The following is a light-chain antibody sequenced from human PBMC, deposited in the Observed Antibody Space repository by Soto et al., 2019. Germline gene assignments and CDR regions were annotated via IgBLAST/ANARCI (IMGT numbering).Light chain of an antibody. CDR3: QQSYSTPWT. V-gene: IGKV1-39*01. CDR2: AAS. CDR1: QSISSY. J-gene: IGKJ1*01. Sequence: DIQMTQYPSSLSASVGDSVTITCRASQSISSYLNWYQQKPGKAPKLLIYAASSLQSGVPSRFSGSGSGTDFTLTISSLQPEDFATYYCQQSYSTPWTFGQGTRWIS.